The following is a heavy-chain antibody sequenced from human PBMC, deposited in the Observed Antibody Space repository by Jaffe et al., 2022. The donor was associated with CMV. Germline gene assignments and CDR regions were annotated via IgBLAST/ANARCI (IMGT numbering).Heavy chain of an antibody. Sequence: QVTLRESGPALVKPTQTLTLTCTFSGFSLSTSGMCVSWIRQPPGKALEWLALIDWDDDKYYSTSLKTRLTISKDTSKNQVVLTMTNMDPVDTATYYCARTPYYYDSSGYYYFDYWGQGTLVTVSS. CDR3: ARTPYYYDSSGYYYFDY. CDR1: GFSLSTSGMC. CDR2: IDWDDDK. J-gene: IGHJ4*02. V-gene: IGHV2-70*01. D-gene: IGHD3-22*01.